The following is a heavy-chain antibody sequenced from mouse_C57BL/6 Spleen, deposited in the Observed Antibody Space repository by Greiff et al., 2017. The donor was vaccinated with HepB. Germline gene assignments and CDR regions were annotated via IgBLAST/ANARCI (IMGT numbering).Heavy chain of an antibody. J-gene: IGHJ4*01. V-gene: IGHV2-6-1*01. Sequence: QVQLQQSGPGLVAPSQSLSITCTVSGFSLTSYGVHWVRQPPGKGLEWLVVIWSDGSTTYNSALKSRLSISKDNSKSQVFLKMNSLQTDDTAMYYCARHRVYYSNYGDYAMGYWGQGTSVTVSS. D-gene: IGHD2-5*01. CDR3: ARHRVYYSNYGDYAMGY. CDR2: IWSDGST. CDR1: GFSLTSYG.